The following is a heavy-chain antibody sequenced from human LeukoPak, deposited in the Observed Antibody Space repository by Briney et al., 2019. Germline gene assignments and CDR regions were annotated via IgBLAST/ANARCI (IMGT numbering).Heavy chain of an antibody. D-gene: IGHD4-17*01. CDR3: AIPYGDYAFDY. Sequence: ASETLSLTCAVYGGSFSGYYWSWIRQPPGKGLEWIGEINHSGSTNYNPSLKSRVTISVDTSKNQFSLKLSSVTAADTAVYYCAIPYGDYAFDYWGQGTLVTVSS. CDR2: INHSGST. CDR1: GGSFSGYY. V-gene: IGHV4-34*01. J-gene: IGHJ4*02.